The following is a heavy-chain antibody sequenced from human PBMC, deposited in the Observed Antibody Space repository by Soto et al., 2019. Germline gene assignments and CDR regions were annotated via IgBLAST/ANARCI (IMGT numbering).Heavy chain of an antibody. D-gene: IGHD2-15*01. CDR1: GFTFSHYA. CDR2: ISSSGVVA. CDR3: GKVCCSGGGCHSVDY. Sequence: VQLLESGGALLQPGGSLRLSCAASGFTFSHYAVTWVRQAPGKGLEWVSSISSSGVVASYADSVKGRFTIFRDNSKNTLYLQMNSLRADDTALYYCGKVCCSGGGCHSVDYWGQGTLVTVSA. J-gene: IGHJ4*02. V-gene: IGHV3-23*01.